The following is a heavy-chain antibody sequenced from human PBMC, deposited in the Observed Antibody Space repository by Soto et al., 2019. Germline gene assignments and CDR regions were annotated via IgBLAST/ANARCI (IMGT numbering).Heavy chain of an antibody. J-gene: IGHJ4*02. CDR1: GFSFSSYG. Sequence: QVQLVESGGGVVQPGRSLRLSCAASGFSFSSYGMHWVRQAPGKGLEWVAVIWYDGSRTSYTESVKGRFTISRDNSRKMLWLQMDSLRAEDTAVYFCARQLGEGYKVPYLDQWGQGTLVTVSS. CDR2: IWYDGSRT. V-gene: IGHV3-33*01. D-gene: IGHD3-16*01. CDR3: ARQLGEGYKVPYLDQ.